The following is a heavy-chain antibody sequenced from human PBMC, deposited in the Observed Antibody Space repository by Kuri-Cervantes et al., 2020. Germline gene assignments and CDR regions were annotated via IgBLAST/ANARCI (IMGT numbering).Heavy chain of an antibody. J-gene: IGHJ4*02. CDR3: ARWSGEFIDY. CDR1: GFTFSSYA. Sequence: GESLKSSCAASGFTFSSYAMHWVRQAPGKGLEWVAVISYDGSNKYYADSVKGRFTISRDNSKNTLYLQMNSLRAEETAVYYCARWSGEFIDYWGQGTLVTVSS. V-gene: IGHV3-30-3*01. CDR2: ISYDGSNK. D-gene: IGHD3-10*01.